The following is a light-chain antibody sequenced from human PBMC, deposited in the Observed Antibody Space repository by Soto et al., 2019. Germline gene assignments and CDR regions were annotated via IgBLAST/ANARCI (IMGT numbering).Light chain of an antibody. CDR1: SSDVGGYNY. CDR3: ISYTSSSTWV. J-gene: IGLJ3*02. Sequence: QSALTQPASVSGSPGQSITISCTGTSSDVGGYNYVSWYQQHPGTAPKLMTYEVSNRPSGVSDRFSGSRSGNTASLTISGLQAEDESDYYCISYTSSSTWVFGGGTKLTVL. V-gene: IGLV2-14*01. CDR2: EVS.